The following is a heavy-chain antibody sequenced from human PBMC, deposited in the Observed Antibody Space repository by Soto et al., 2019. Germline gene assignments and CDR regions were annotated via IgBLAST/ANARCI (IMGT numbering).Heavy chain of an antibody. CDR1: GGTFSSYA. D-gene: IGHD3-22*01. J-gene: IGHJ6*02. V-gene: IGHV1-69*13. Sequence: SVKVSCKASGGTFSSYAISWVRQAPGQGLEWMGGIIPIFGTANYAQKFQGRVTITADESTSTAYMELSSLRSEDTAVYYCARDRLPYYCDSSGYYAPTLYYYGMEVWGQGTTVTVSS. CDR3: ARDRLPYYCDSSGYYAPTLYYYGMEV. CDR2: IIPIFGTA.